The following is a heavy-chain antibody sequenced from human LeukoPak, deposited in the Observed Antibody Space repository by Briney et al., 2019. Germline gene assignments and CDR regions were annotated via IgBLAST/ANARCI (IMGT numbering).Heavy chain of an antibody. D-gene: IGHD6-6*01. V-gene: IGHV3-7*01. CDR1: GYAFSNHW. Sequence: GGSLRLSCAASGYAFSNHWVNWVRQAPGKGLEWVASIKYDGNEKYYVDSAKGRFTVSRDNAKNSVYLQMNSLRAEDTAVYYCARVVRRYSSSSSYFDYWGQGTLVTVSS. J-gene: IGHJ4*02. CDR2: IKYDGNEK. CDR3: ARVVRRYSSSSSYFDY.